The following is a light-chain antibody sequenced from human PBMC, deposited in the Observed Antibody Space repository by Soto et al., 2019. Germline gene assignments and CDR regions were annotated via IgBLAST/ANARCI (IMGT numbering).Light chain of an antibody. Sequence: SVRTQPASVSGSPRHSSTISKTGTSSDVGGYNYVSWYQHHPGKAPKLIIFDVSNRPSGVSNPFSGSKSGNTASLTISGLQPEDEADYYCSSYTTSNTRQIVFGTGTKVTVL. CDR1: SSDVGGYNY. J-gene: IGLJ1*01. V-gene: IGLV2-14*03. CDR2: DVS. CDR3: SSYTTSNTRQIV.